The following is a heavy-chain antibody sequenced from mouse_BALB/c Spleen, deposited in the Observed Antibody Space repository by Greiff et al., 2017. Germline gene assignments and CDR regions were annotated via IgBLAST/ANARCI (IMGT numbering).Heavy chain of an antibody. J-gene: IGHJ4*01. CDR3: TRGDYYYAMDY. Sequence: LQQPGSELVRPGASVKLSCKASGYTFTSYWMHWVKQRHGQGLEWIGNIYPGSGSTNYDEKFKSKGTLTVDTSSSTAYMHLSSLTSEDSAVYYCTRGDYYYAMDYWGQGTSVTVSS. CDR1: GYTFTSYW. CDR2: IYPGSGST. D-gene: IGHD2-1*01. V-gene: IGHV1S22*01.